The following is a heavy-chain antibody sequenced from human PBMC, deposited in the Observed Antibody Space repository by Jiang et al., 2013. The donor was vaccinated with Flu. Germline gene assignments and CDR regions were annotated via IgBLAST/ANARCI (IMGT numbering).Heavy chain of an antibody. J-gene: IGHJ4*02. CDR2: IYYSGST. Sequence: SIYYSGSTYYNPSLKSRVTISVDTSKNQFSLKLSSVTAADTAVYYCARRRVVVAATPNDYYFDYWGQGTLVTVSS. D-gene: IGHD2-15*01. V-gene: IGHV4-39*01. CDR3: ARRRVVVAATPNDYYFDY.